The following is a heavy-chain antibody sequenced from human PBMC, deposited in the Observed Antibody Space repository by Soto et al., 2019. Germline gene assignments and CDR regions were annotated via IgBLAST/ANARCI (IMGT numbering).Heavy chain of an antibody. J-gene: IGHJ6*02. CDR3: ARLEGSYPYYYYGMDV. CDR2: IYPGDSDT. D-gene: IGHD1-26*01. V-gene: IGHV5-51*01. CDR1: GYSFTSYW. Sequence: GASVKISCKGSGYSFTSYWIGWVRQMPGKGLEWMGIIYPGDSDTRYSPSFQGQVTISADKSISTAYLQWSSLKASDTAMYYCARLEGSYPYYYYGMDVWGQGTTVTVSS.